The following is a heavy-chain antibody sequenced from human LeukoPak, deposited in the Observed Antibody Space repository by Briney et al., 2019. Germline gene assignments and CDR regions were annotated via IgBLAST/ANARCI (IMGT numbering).Heavy chain of an antibody. CDR1: GYSFTSYW. CDR2: IYPGDSDT. Sequence: HGESLKISCKGSGYSFTSYWIGWVRQMPGKGLEWMGIIYPGDSDTRYSPSFQGQVTISADKSISTAHLQWSSLKASDTAMYYCARLVDTAMAPFDYWGQGTLVTVSS. V-gene: IGHV5-51*01. CDR3: ARLVDTAMAPFDY. J-gene: IGHJ4*02. D-gene: IGHD5-18*01.